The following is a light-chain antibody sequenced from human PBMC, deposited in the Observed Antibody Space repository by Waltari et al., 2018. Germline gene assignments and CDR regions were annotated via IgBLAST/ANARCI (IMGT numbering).Light chain of an antibody. J-gene: IGLJ2*01. Sequence: QSLLTQPPSVSGTPGQRVTISCSGSTSNIGSNVVSWYQQLPGAAPKLLIHSNNQRPSGVPDRFSCSKSGTSASLAISGLQSVDEADYYCSAWDDSLNGHVVFGGGTKLIVL. CDR1: TSNIGSNV. V-gene: IGLV1-44*01. CDR3: SAWDDSLNGHVV. CDR2: SNN.